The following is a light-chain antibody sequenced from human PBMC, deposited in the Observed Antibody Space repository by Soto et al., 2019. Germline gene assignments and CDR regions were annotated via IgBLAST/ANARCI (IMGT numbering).Light chain of an antibody. Sequence: QSVLTQPPSASGSPGQSVTISCTGTSSDIGGYNYVSWYQQHPGKAPKRMIYEVSKRPSGVPDRFSGSKSGNTASLTVSGLQPEDEADYYCATWDSALSAGVFGGGTKVTVL. CDR1: SSDIGGYNY. J-gene: IGLJ3*02. CDR3: ATWDSALSAGV. CDR2: EVS. V-gene: IGLV2-8*01.